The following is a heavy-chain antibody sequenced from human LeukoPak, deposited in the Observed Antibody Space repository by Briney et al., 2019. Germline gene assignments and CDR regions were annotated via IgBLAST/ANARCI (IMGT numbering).Heavy chain of an antibody. CDR2: INPNSGGT. J-gene: IGHJ4*02. CDR1: EYTFTGYY. Sequence: GASVKVSCKASEYTFTGYYMHWVRQAPGQGLEWMGWINPNSGGTNYAQKFQGRVTMTRDTSISTAYMELSRLRSDDTAVYYCARSSAELIAARDWGQGTLVTVSS. CDR3: ARSSAELIAARD. D-gene: IGHD6-6*01. V-gene: IGHV1-2*02.